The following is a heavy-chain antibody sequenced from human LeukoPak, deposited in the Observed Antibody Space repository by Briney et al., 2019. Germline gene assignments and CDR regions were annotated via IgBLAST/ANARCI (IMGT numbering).Heavy chain of an antibody. J-gene: IGHJ4*02. Sequence: GGSLRLSCAASEFTFNSYAMSCVRQAPGGGLEWVSAISGSGGSTYYADSVKGRFTISRDNSKNTLYLQMNSLRAEDTAVYYCASASRAVAAVRLDYWGQGTLVTASS. CDR2: ISGSGGST. V-gene: IGHV3-23*01. CDR3: ASASRAVAAVRLDY. D-gene: IGHD6-19*01. CDR1: EFTFNSYA.